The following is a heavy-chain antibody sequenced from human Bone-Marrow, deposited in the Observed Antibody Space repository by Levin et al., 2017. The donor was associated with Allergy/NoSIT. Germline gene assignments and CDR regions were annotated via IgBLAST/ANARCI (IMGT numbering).Heavy chain of an antibody. D-gene: IGHD3-10*01. Sequence: GSLRLSCTVSGGSISGYYWSWVRQPPGKGLEWVGHIFYSGSTNYNPSLKSRVTISINTSKNQFSLNLPSLTAADTAFYYCARSVAGEFDYWGQGTLVTVSS. CDR1: GGSISGYY. J-gene: IGHJ4*02. CDR2: IFYSGST. V-gene: IGHV4-59*01. CDR3: ARSVAGEFDY.